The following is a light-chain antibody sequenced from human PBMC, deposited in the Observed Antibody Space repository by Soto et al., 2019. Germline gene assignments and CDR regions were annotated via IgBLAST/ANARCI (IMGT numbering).Light chain of an antibody. CDR1: QDISNY. V-gene: IGKV1-33*01. CDR2: DAS. J-gene: IGKJ1*01. Sequence: DIQMTQSPSSLSASVGDRVSITCQASQDISNYLNWYQQKPGKAPKLLIYDASNLETGVPSRFSGSASGTVFTFTISTLQPEDFATYFCQQYDNLPRTFGQGTKVEVK. CDR3: QQYDNLPRT.